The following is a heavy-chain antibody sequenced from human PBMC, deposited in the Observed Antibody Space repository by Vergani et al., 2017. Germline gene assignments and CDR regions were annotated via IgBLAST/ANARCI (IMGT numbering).Heavy chain of an antibody. J-gene: IGHJ5*02. CDR2: ISGSGGRT. D-gene: IGHD3-22*01. V-gene: IGHV3-23*01. CDR3: AKFLLVFYASSGYDP. Sequence: EVQRLESGGGLVQPGGSLRLSCAASGFTFSSYAMSWVRQAPGKGLEWVSAISGSGGRTYYADSVKGRFTISRDNAKNTLYLQMNSLRAEETSVYYCAKFLLVFYASSGYDPWGQGTLVTVSS. CDR1: GFTFSSYA.